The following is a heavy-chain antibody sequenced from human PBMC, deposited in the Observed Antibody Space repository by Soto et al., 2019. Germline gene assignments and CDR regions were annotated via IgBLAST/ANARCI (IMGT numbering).Heavy chain of an antibody. D-gene: IGHD6-6*01. CDR2: FDPEDGET. CDR3: ATDSPIAARPFDY. J-gene: IGHJ4*02. CDR1: GYTLTELS. Sequence: EASVKVSCKVSGYTLTELSMHWVRQAPGKGLEWMGGFDPEDGETIYAQKFQGRVTMTEDTSTDTAYMELSSLRSEDTAVYYCATDSPIAARPFDYWGQGTLVTVSS. V-gene: IGHV1-24*01.